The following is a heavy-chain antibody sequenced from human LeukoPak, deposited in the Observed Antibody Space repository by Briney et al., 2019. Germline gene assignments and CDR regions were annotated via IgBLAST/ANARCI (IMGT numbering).Heavy chain of an antibody. CDR3: ARDSQLWFTLDAFDI. CDR2: IYHSGST. Sequence: PSETLSLTCAVSGGSISSSNWWSWVRQPPGKGLEWIGEIYHSGSTNYKPSLKSRVTISVDKSKNQFSLKLSSVTAADTAVYYCARDSQLWFTLDAFDIWGQGTMVTVSS. D-gene: IGHD5-18*01. J-gene: IGHJ3*02. V-gene: IGHV4-4*02. CDR1: GGSISSSNW.